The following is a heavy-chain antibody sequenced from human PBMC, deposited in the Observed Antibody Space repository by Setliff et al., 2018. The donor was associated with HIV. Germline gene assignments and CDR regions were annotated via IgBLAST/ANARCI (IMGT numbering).Heavy chain of an antibody. CDR3: ARGATSLPGYSDRWEYFYMDV. J-gene: IGHJ6*03. Sequence: PSETLSLTCAVYGGSFSEYYWSWIRQSPGKGLEWIGEINHSGSTHYNPPLKSRATISVDTSKNQFSPRLNSVTAADTAVYYCARGATSLPGYSDRWEYFYMDVWGKGTTVTVSS. CDR1: GGSFSEYY. D-gene: IGHD5-12*01. V-gene: IGHV4-34*01. CDR2: INHSGST.